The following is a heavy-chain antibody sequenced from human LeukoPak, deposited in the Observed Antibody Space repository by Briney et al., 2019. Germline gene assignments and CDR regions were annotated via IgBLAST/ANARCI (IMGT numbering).Heavy chain of an antibody. CDR1: GYTFTGYC. V-gene: IGHV1-2*02. CDR2: INPNSGGT. D-gene: IGHD6-19*01. Sequence: ASVKVSCKASGYTFTGYCMHWVRQAPGQGLEWMGWINPNSGGTNYAQKFQGRVTMTRDTSISTAYMELSRLRSDDTAVYYCATIIVVADGFDYWGQGTLVTVSS. J-gene: IGHJ4*02. CDR3: ATIIVVADGFDY.